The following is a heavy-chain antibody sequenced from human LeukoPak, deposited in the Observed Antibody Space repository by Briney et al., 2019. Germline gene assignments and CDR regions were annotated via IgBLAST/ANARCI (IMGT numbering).Heavy chain of an antibody. CDR3: ASSEGYCSSTSCYTFDY. V-gene: IGHV1-69*05. D-gene: IGHD2-2*02. J-gene: IGHJ4*02. CDR2: IIPIFGTA. CDR1: GGTFSSYA. Sequence: SVKVSCKASGGTFSSYAISWVRQAPGQGLEWMGGIIPIFGTANYAQKFQGRVTITTDESTSTAYMELSSLRSEDTAVYYCASSEGYCSSTSCYTFDYWGQGTLVTVSS.